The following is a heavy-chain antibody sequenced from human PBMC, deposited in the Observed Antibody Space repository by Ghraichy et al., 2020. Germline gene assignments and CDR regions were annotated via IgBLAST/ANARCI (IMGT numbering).Heavy chain of an antibody. Sequence: SQTLSLTCTVSGGSISNSYYWTWIRQPPGKGLEWIGYLYYSGSTNYNPSLKSRVTISVDTSKTQFSLKLSSVTAADTAVYYCARGYDSGNRGEWYFDLWGRGTLVTVSS. CDR1: GGSISNSYY. CDR2: LYYSGST. J-gene: IGHJ2*01. V-gene: IGHV4-59*01. CDR3: ARGYDSGNRGEWYFDL. D-gene: IGHD3-10*01.